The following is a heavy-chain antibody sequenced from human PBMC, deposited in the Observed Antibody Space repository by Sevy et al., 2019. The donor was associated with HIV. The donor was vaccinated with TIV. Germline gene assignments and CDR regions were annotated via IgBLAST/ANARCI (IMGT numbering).Heavy chain of an antibody. Sequence: GGSQRLSCVGSGFNFSDYGMHWVRQAPGKGLEWVAVIWYDGSNKYNEDSVKGRFTISRDKSKNTAYLQMNNLRVEDSAVYYCASGILDHWGQGALVTVSS. CDR2: IWYDGSNK. V-gene: IGHV3-33*08. J-gene: IGHJ4*02. CDR3: ASGILDH. CDR1: GFNFSDYG. D-gene: IGHD1-26*01.